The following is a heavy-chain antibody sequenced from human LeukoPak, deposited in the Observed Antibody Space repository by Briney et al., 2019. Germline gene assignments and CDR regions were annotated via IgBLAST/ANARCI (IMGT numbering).Heavy chain of an antibody. V-gene: IGHV3-48*01. D-gene: IGHD2-2*01. Sequence: GGSLRLSCAASGFTFSSYSMNWVRQAPGKGLEWVSYISSPSSTIYYADSVKGRFTISRDNAKSSLYLQMNSLRAEDTAVYYCAARRGISAAMVDYFDPWGHGTLVTVSS. CDR2: ISSPSSTI. CDR3: AARRGISAAMVDYFDP. J-gene: IGHJ4*03. CDR1: GFTFSSYS.